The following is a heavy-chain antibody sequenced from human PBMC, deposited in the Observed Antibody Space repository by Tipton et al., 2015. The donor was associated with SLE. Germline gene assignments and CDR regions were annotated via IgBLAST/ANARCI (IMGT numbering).Heavy chain of an antibody. D-gene: IGHD6-6*01. Sequence: GLVKPSETLSLTCTVSGGSISSHFWSWVRQPPGKGLEWIGKMIYSGRTNYNPSLKSRVTISVDTSKNQFSLKLSSVTAADTAVYYCASIHLEYSSSRFDYLGQGTLVTVSS. CDR3: ASIHLEYSSSRFDY. CDR1: GGSISSHF. J-gene: IGHJ4*02. V-gene: IGHV4-59*11. CDR2: MIYSGRT.